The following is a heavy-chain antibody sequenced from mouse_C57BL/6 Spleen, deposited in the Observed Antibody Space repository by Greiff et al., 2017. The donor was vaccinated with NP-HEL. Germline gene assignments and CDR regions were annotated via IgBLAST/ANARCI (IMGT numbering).Heavy chain of an antibody. V-gene: IGHV1-55*01. CDR2: IYPGSGST. CDR3: ARSHYGSSYWYFDV. J-gene: IGHJ1*03. D-gene: IGHD1-1*01. Sequence: QVQLQQPGAELVKPGASVKMSCKASGYTFTSYWITWVKQRPGQGLEWFGDIYPGSGSTTYNEKFKSKATLTVDTSSSTAYMQLSSLTSEDSAVYYCARSHYGSSYWYFDVWGTGTTVTVSS. CDR1: GYTFTSYW.